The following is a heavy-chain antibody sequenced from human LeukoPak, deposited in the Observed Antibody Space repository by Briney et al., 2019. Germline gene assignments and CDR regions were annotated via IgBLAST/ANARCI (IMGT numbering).Heavy chain of an antibody. J-gene: IGHJ5*01. CDR2: ISGTGSAT. CDR3: VKDPRDTYGTNWFVS. CDR1: GFSFGNYA. D-gene: IGHD2-21*01. Sequence: QPGGSLRLSCVASGFSFGNYAMSWVRQAAGKGLQWVSQISGTGSATWYAGFARDRFTISRDNSKKTLYLQMSGLRVEDTAMYYCVKDPRDTYGTNWFVSWGQGTLLIVSS. V-gene: IGHV3-23*01.